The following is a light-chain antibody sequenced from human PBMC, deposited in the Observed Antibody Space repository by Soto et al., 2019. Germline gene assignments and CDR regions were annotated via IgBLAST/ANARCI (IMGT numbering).Light chain of an antibody. J-gene: IGKJ4*01. V-gene: IGKV1-39*01. CDR3: QQSYTTPPT. CDR2: AAS. CDR1: QTISNY. Sequence: DIQVTQSPSSLSASVGDRVTITCRSSQTISNYLNWYQQKPGKAPKLLIYAASSLQSGVPSRFSGSGSGTDFTLTITSLQPEDFATYYCQQSYTTPPTFGGGTRWISN.